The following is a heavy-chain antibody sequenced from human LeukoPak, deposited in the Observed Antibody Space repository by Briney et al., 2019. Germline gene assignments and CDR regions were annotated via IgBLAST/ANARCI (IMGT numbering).Heavy chain of an antibody. Sequence: PGGSLRLSCAASGFTFSSYGMHWVRQAPGKGLEWVAFIRYDGSNKYYADSVKGRFTISRDNSKNTLYLQMNSLRAEDTAVYYCAKDPRILWFGXLPXVGYYYGMDVWGQGTTVTVSS. V-gene: IGHV3-30*02. J-gene: IGHJ6*02. CDR3: AKDPRILWFGXLPXVGYYYGMDV. CDR2: IRYDGSNK. CDR1: GFTFSSYG. D-gene: IGHD3-10*01.